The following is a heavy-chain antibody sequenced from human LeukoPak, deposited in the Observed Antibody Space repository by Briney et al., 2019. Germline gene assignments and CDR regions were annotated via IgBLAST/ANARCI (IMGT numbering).Heavy chain of an antibody. V-gene: IGHV3-30*04. D-gene: IGHD6-13*01. J-gene: IGHJ6*03. CDR2: ISYDGSNK. CDR1: GFTFNNYA. CDR3: ARGGLAAAGTFHYYYYMDV. Sequence: PGGSLRLSCAASGFTFNNYAMHWVHQAPGKGVEWVAVISYDGSNKYYADSVKGRFTISRDNSKNTLYLQMNNLRAEDTAVYYCARGGLAAAGTFHYYYYMDVWDKGTTVTVSS.